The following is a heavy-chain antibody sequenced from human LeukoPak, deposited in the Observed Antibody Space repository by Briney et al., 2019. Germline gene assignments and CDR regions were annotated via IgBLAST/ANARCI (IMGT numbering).Heavy chain of an antibody. CDR2: ISAYNGKT. Sequence: ASVKVSCKASGYTFTSYGISWVRQAPGQGLEWMGWISAYNGKTNYAQKLQGRVTMTTDKSTSTAYMELRSLRSDDTAVYYCAREGCSGGSCYWANFDYWGQGTLVTVSS. V-gene: IGHV1-18*04. CDR1: GYTFTSYG. D-gene: IGHD2-15*01. J-gene: IGHJ4*02. CDR3: AREGCSGGSCYWANFDY.